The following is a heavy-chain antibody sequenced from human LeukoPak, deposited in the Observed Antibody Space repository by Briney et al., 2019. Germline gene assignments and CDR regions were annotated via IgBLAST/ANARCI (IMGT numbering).Heavy chain of an antibody. Sequence: ASVKVSCKASGYTFTSYGISWVRQAPGQGLEWMGWISAHNGNTNYAQKLQGRVTMTTDTSTSTAYMELRSLRSDDTAVYYCARLNARGNWFDPWGQGTLVTVSS. CDR3: ARLNARGNWFDP. CDR1: GYTFTSYG. CDR2: ISAHNGNT. J-gene: IGHJ5*02. V-gene: IGHV1-18*01.